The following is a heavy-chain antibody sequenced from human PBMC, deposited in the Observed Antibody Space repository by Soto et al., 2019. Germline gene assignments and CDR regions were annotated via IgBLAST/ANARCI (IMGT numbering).Heavy chain of an antibody. CDR3: ARRLPRYGSGSYYSFDP. Sequence: QVPLQQWGAGLLKPSETLSLTCAVYGGSFSGYYWSWIRQPPGKGLEWIGEINHSGSTNYNPSLKSRVTISAYTSKNQLSRTLSSVTAAYTAVYSCARRLPRYGSGSYYSFDPWGQGTLVTVSS. CDR1: GGSFSGYY. CDR2: INHSGST. J-gene: IGHJ5*02. D-gene: IGHD3-10*01. V-gene: IGHV4-34*01.